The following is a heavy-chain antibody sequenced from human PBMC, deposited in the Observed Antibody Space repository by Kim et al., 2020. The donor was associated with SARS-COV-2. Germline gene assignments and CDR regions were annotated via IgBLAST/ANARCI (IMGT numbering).Heavy chain of an antibody. D-gene: IGHD3-10*01. CDR2: ISGSGGST. V-gene: IGHV3-23*01. J-gene: IGHJ5*02. CDR1: GFTFSSYA. Sequence: GGSLRLSCAASGFTFSSYAMSWVRQAPGKGLEWVSAISGSGGSTYYADSVKGRFTISRDNSKNTLYLQMNSLRAEDTAVYYCAKDGPGDGWFGELNWFDPWGQGTLVTVSS. CDR3: AKDGPGDGWFGELNWFDP.